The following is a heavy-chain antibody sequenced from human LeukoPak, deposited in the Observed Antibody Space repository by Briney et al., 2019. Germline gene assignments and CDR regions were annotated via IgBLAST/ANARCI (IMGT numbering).Heavy chain of an antibody. Sequence: GGSLRLSCAASGFTFNSYAMSWVRQAPGKGLEWVSAIRGSGGGTYYADSVKGRFTISRDNAKNSLYLQMNSLRAEDTAVYYCARDLGGYFDYWGQGTLVTVSS. CDR1: GFTFNSYA. CDR3: ARDLGGYFDY. V-gene: IGHV3-23*01. CDR2: IRGSGGGT. D-gene: IGHD3-16*01. J-gene: IGHJ4*02.